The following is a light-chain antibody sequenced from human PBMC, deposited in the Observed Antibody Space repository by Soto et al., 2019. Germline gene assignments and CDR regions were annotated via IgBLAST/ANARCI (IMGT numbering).Light chain of an antibody. CDR3: SSYTSSSSYV. CDR1: SSDIGAFNH. Sequence: QSVLTQPASVSDPPGQSITISCIGTSSDIGAFNHVSWHQQHPGKAPKLIIYDVINRPSGVSNRFSGSKTGNTASLIISGLQAEDEADYYCSSYTSSSSYVFGSGTKVTVL. V-gene: IGLV2-14*03. CDR2: DVI. J-gene: IGLJ1*01.